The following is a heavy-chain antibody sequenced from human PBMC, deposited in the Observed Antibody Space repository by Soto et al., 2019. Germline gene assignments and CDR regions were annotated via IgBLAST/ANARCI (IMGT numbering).Heavy chain of an antibody. CDR3: ARSLYSGSYTNWFDP. CDR2: ISYDGSNK. Sequence: GGSLSLSCAASGFTFSSYAMHWVRQAPGKGLEWVAVISYDGSNKYYADSVKSRVTISVDTSKKQFSLKLSSVTAADTAVYYCARSLYSGSYTNWFDPWGQGTLVTVSS. D-gene: IGHD1-26*01. J-gene: IGHJ5*02. V-gene: IGHV3-30-3*01. CDR1: GFTFSSYA.